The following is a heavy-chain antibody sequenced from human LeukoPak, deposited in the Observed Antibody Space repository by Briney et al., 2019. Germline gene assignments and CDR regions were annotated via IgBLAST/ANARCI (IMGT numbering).Heavy chain of an antibody. V-gene: IGHV1-2*02. J-gene: IGHJ4*02. CDR2: INPNSGGT. D-gene: IGHD6-6*01. Sequence: ASVKVSCKASGYTFTGYYMHWVRQAPGQGLEWMGWINPNSGGTNYAQKFQGRVTMTRDTSISTAYMELSRLRSDDTAVYYCARDRPPFHSSSSGYFDYWGQGTLVTVSS. CDR1: GYTFTGYY. CDR3: ARDRPPFHSSSSGYFDY.